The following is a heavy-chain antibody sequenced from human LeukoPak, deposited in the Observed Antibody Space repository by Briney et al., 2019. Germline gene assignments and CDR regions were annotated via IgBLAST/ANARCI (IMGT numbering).Heavy chain of an antibody. V-gene: IGHV3-23*01. CDR3: AKGGYYYDSSGYYYPDAFDI. D-gene: IGHD3-22*01. Sequence: GGSLRLSCAASGFTFNSYALSWVRQAPGKGLEWVSAISGSGGSTYYADSVKGRFTISRDNSKNTLYLQMNSLRAEDTAVYYCAKGGYYYDSSGYYYPDAFDIWGQGTMVTVSS. CDR2: ISGSGGST. J-gene: IGHJ3*02. CDR1: GFTFNSYA.